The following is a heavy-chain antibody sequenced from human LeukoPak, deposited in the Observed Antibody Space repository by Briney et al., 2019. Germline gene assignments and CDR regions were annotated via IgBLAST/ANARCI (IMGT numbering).Heavy chain of an antibody. CDR1: GYTFTGYY. J-gene: IGHJ3*02. CDR2: INPNSGGT. D-gene: IGHD3-22*01. V-gene: IGHV1-2*02. CDR3: ARFFRYYSDSSGYYYDGAFDI. Sequence: ASVKVSCKASGYTFTGYYMHWVRQAPGQGLEWMGWINPNSGGTNYAQKFQGRVTMTRDTSISTAYMELSRLRSDDTAVYYCARFFRYYSDSSGYYYDGAFDIWGQGTMVTVSS.